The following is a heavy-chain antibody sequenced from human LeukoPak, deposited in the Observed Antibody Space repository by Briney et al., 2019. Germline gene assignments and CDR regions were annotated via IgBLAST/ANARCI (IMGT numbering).Heavy chain of an antibody. D-gene: IGHD1-26*01. Sequence: GGSLRLSCAASGFTFSSYIMNWVRQAPGKGLEWVSYISSSSSTIYYADSVKGRFTISRDNAKNSLYLQMNSLRAEDTAVYYCAREVGWGASDYWGQGTLVTVSS. J-gene: IGHJ4*02. V-gene: IGHV3-48*01. CDR2: ISSSSSTI. CDR3: AREVGWGASDY. CDR1: GFTFSSYI.